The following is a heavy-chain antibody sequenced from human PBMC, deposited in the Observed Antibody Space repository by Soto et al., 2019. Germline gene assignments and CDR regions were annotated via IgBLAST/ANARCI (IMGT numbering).Heavy chain of an antibody. V-gene: IGHV4-4*02. CDR2: IYHSGST. Sequence: QVQLQESGPGLVKPSGTLSLTCAVSSGSISSSNWWSWVRQPPGKGLEWIGEIYHSGSTTYNPSLTSRVTISVNKSKNQFSLKLSSVTAADTAVYYCARSKDCSVGSWSHNWFDPWGQGTLVTVSS. J-gene: IGHJ5*02. CDR3: ARSKDCSVGSWSHNWFDP. D-gene: IGHD2-15*01. CDR1: SGSISSSNW.